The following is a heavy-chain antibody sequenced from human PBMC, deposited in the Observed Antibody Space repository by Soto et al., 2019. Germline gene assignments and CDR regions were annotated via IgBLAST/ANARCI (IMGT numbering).Heavy chain of an antibody. Sequence: PGGSLRLSCAASGFTFSSYAMSWVRQAPGKGLEWVSAISGSGGSTYYADSVKGRFTISRDNSKNTLYLQMNSLRAEDTAVYYCAKGLTPTTVKQLVLGGFDYWGQGTLVTVSS. CDR3: AKGLTPTTVKQLVLGGFDY. V-gene: IGHV3-23*01. D-gene: IGHD6-6*01. CDR2: ISGSGGST. CDR1: GFTFSSYA. J-gene: IGHJ4*02.